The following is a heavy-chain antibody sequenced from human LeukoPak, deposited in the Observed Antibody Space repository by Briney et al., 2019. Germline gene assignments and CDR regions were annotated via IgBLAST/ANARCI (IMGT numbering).Heavy chain of an antibody. CDR1: GDSISRGGYS. Sequence: SQTLSLTCAVSGDSISRGGYSWSWIRQPPGKGLEWIGYIYHGGSAYYDPSLKSRVNISVDKSKNQFSLELSSVTAADTAVYYCARYFSGGQFKWFDPWGRGTLVTVSS. CDR2: IYHGGSA. D-gene: IGHD1-26*01. CDR3: ARYFSGGQFKWFDP. J-gene: IGHJ5*02. V-gene: IGHV4-30-2*01.